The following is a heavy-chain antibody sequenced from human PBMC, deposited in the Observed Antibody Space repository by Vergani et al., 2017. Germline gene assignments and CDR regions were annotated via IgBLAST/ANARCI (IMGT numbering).Heavy chain of an antibody. CDR1: GFTFSSYA. V-gene: IGHV3-23*01. CDR2: ISGSGGST. D-gene: IGHD3-3*01. Sequence: EVQLLESGGGLVQPGGSLRLSCAASGFTFSSYAMSWARQAPGKGLEWVSAISGSGGSTYYADSVKGRFTISRDNSKNTLYLQMNSLRAEDTAVYYCAKLVNYDFWSGYDTFDYWGQGTLVTVSS. CDR3: AKLVNYDFWSGYDTFDY. J-gene: IGHJ4*02.